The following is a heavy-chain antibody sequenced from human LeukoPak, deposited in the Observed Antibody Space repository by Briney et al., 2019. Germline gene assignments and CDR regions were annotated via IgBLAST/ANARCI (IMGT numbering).Heavy chain of an antibody. D-gene: IGHD2-8*01. J-gene: IGHJ4*02. Sequence: GASVKVSCKASGCTFTSYYMHWVRQAPGQGLEWMGIINPSGGSTSYAQKFQGRVTMTRDMSTSTVYMELSSLRSEDTAVYYCARANCTNGVCYTRYCSGGSCDIFDYWGQGTLVTVSS. CDR1: GCTFTSYY. CDR2: INPSGGST. CDR3: ARANCTNGVCYTRYCSGGSCDIFDY. V-gene: IGHV1-46*01.